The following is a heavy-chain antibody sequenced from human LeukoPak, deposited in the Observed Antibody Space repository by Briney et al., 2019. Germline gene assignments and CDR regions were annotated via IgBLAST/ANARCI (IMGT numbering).Heavy chain of an antibody. CDR2: IYSGGST. Sequence: GGSLRLSCAASGFAVISNYMSWVRQAPGKGLEWVSVIYSGGSTYYADSVKGRFTISRDNSKNTPYLQMNSLRAEDTAVYYCAREVRGNYYDSSGYYDYWGQGTLVTVSS. CDR1: GFAVISNY. CDR3: AREVRGNYYDSSGYYDY. D-gene: IGHD3-22*01. V-gene: IGHV3-53*01. J-gene: IGHJ4*02.